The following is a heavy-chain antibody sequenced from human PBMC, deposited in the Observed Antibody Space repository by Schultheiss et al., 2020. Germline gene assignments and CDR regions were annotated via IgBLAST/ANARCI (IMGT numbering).Heavy chain of an antibody. CDR2: IYYSGGT. V-gene: IGHV4-59*01. Sequence: SETLSLTCTVSGGSISSYYWSWIRQPPGKGLEWIGYIYYSGGTNYNPSLKSRVTISVDTSKNQFSLKLSSVTAADTAVYYCARDAPRGAFDIWGQGTMVTVSS. CDR3: ARDAPRGAFDI. CDR1: GGSISSYY. J-gene: IGHJ3*02.